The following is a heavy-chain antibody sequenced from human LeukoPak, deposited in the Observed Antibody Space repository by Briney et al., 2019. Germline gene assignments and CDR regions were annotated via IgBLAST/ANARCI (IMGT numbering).Heavy chain of an antibody. V-gene: IGHV4-59*06. CDR3: AKTRPLDSSSWSHGDY. J-gene: IGHJ4*02. CDR1: GGSISSYY. CDR2: IYYSGST. Sequence: SETLSLTCTVSGGSISSYYWSWIRQHPGKGLEWIGYIYYSGSTYYNPSLKSRVTISVDTSKNQFSLKLSSVTAADTAVYYCAKTRPLDSSSWSHGDYWGQGTLVTVSS. D-gene: IGHD6-13*01.